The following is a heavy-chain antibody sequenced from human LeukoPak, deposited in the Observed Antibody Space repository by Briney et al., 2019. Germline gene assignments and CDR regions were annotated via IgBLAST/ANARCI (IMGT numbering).Heavy chain of an antibody. CDR2: IIPIFGTA. J-gene: IGHJ6*03. D-gene: IGHD3-16*01. CDR3: ARGGPVFRNYYMDV. Sequence: SVKVSCKASGGTFSSYAIRWVRQAPGEGLEGMGRIIPIFGTANYAQKLQGRVTITTDESTSTAYMELSSLRSEDTAVYYCARGGPVFRNYYMDVWGKGTTVTVSS. CDR1: GGTFSSYA. V-gene: IGHV1-69*05.